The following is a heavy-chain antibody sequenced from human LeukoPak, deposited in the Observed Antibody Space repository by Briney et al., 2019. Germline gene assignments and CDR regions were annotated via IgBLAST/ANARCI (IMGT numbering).Heavy chain of an antibody. Sequence: SETLSLTCGVSGGSISGTNWWSWVRQPPGQGLEWIGEISLAGQTNFNPSLNGRVTMSLDKSSNQLSLHLTSVTAADTATYFCLRESGPFCPFGYWGQGTLVIVSS. D-gene: IGHD1-26*01. J-gene: IGHJ4*02. CDR2: ISLAGQT. CDR3: LRESGPFCPFGY. CDR1: GGSISGTNW. V-gene: IGHV4/OR15-8*02.